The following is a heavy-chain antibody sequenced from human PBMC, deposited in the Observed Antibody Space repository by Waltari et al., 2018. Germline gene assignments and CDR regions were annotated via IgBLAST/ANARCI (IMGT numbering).Heavy chain of an antibody. D-gene: IGHD6-13*01. CDR1: GGTFSSYA. CDR3: ARDMAAAGTGEDY. CDR2: IIPNLGIA. V-gene: IGHV1-69*04. J-gene: IGHJ4*02. Sequence: QVQLVQSGAEVKKPGSSVKVSCKASGGTFSSYAISWVRRAPGQGREWMGRIIPNLGIANYAQKVQVRVTSSADKSTSIAYMELSSVRSEDTAVYYCARDMAAAGTGEDYWGQGTLVTVSS.